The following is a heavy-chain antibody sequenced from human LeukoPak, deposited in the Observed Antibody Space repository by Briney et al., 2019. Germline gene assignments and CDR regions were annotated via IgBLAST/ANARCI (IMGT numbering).Heavy chain of an antibody. Sequence: GGSLRLSCAASGFTFSSYWMSWVRQAPGKGLEWVANIKQDGSEKYYVDSVKGRFTISRDNAKNSLYLQMNSLRAEDTAVYYCARDTMYSPYYYFDYWGQGTLVTVSS. D-gene: IGHD4-11*01. CDR2: IKQDGSEK. J-gene: IGHJ4*02. CDR1: GFTFSSYW. V-gene: IGHV3-7*01. CDR3: ARDTMYSPYYYFDY.